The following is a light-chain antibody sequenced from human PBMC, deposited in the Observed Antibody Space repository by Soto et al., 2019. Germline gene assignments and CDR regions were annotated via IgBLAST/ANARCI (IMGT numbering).Light chain of an antibody. V-gene: IGKV1-39*01. J-gene: IGKJ1*01. CDR3: QQSYSSLWT. Sequence: DIQLTQSPSSLSACVGDIVTITCRASQSISSYLNWYQQKPGKAPKLLIYAASSLQSGVPSRFSGSRSGTDFTLTISSLQPEDFATYYCQQSYSSLWTFGQGTKVDIK. CDR1: QSISSY. CDR2: AAS.